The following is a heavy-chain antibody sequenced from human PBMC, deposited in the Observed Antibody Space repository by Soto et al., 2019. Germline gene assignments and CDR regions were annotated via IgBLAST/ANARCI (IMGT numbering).Heavy chain of an antibody. V-gene: IGHV3-30-3*01. D-gene: IGHD1-26*01. Sequence: QVQLVESGGGVVQPGRSLRLSCAASGFTFSSYAMHWVRQAPGKGLEWVAVISYDGSNKYYADSVKGRFTISRDNSKNTLYLQMNSLRAEDTAVYYCARDPAPPGKDIWGQGTMVTVSS. J-gene: IGHJ3*02. CDR2: ISYDGSNK. CDR3: ARDPAPPGKDI. CDR1: GFTFSSYA.